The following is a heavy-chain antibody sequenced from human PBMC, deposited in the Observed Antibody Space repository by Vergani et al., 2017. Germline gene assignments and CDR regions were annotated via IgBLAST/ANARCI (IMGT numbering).Heavy chain of an antibody. V-gene: IGHV1-18*04. J-gene: IGHJ5*02. Sequence: QVQLVQSGAEVKKPGASVKVSCKASGYTFTSYGISWVRQAPGQGLEGMGWISAYNGNTNYAQKLQGRVTMTTDTSTSTAYMELRCLRSDDTAVYYCARVRSSRNPQFHNWFDPWGQGTLVTVSS. CDR1: GYTFTSYG. CDR3: ARVRSSRNPQFHNWFDP. D-gene: IGHD6-13*01. CDR2: ISAYNGNT.